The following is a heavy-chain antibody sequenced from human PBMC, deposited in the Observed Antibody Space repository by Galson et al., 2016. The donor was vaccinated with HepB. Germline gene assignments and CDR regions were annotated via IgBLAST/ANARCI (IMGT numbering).Heavy chain of an antibody. CDR3: STDGYHHVPLDY. CDR2: VSGTGANT. V-gene: IGHV3-23*01. Sequence: SLRLSCAASGFTLSAYAMNWVRQAPGKGLEWVSSVSGTGANTYHAESVKGRFTISRDSSKNTLYLHMNSLTAADTAVYYCSTDGYHHVPLDYWGPGTLVTVSS. D-gene: IGHD5-18*01. CDR1: GFTLSAYA. J-gene: IGHJ4*02.